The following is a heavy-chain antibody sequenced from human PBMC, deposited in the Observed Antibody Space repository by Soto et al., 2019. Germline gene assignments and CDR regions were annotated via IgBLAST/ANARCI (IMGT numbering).Heavy chain of an antibody. D-gene: IGHD3-3*01. V-gene: IGHV4-34*02. CDR3: AKTWTLRCLPGSQVDTLGVILDV. CDR2: SVTVEPP. Sequence: HVQLQQWGAGLLEPSETLSLTCTVCGGSFSGCGWTWIHHPQGRDWSGVGKSVTVEPPRTPKSRVTVSLDTSKKQFYLNLTSVTAADPPIFLCAKTWTLRCLPGSQVDTLGVILDV. J-gene: IGHJ6*01. CDR1: GGSFSGCG.